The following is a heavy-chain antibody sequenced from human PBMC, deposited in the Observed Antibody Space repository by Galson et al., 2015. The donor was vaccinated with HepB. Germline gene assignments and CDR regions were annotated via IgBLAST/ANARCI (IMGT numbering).Heavy chain of an antibody. V-gene: IGHV1-3*01. CDR3: AREGEGEPITMVRGNGMDV. D-gene: IGHD3-10*01. CDR1: GYTFTSYA. Sequence: SVKVSCKASGYTFTSYAMHWVRQAPGQRLEWMGWINAGNGNTKYSQKFQGRVTITRDTSASTAYMELSSLRSEDTAVYYCAREGEGEPITMVRGNGMDVWGQGTTVTVSS. CDR2: INAGNGNT. J-gene: IGHJ6*02.